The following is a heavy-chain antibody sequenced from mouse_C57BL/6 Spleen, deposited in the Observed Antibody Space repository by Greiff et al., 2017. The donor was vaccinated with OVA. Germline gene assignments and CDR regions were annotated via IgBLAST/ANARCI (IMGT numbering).Heavy chain of an antibody. CDR1: GYTFTDYN. CDR2: INPNNGGT. CDR3: ARDYYGYDGFAY. J-gene: IGHJ3*01. V-gene: IGHV1-22*01. Sequence: EVKLMESGPELVKPGASVKMSCKASGYTFTDYNMHWVKQSHGKSLEWIGYINPNNGGTSYNQKFKGKATLTVNKSSSTAYMELRSLTSEDSAVYYCARDYYGYDGFAYWGQGTLVTVSA. D-gene: IGHD2-2*01.